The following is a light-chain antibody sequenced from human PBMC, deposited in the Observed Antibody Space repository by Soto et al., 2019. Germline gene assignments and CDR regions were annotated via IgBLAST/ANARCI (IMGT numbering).Light chain of an antibody. Sequence: DIQMTQSPSTLSASVGDRVTITCRASQSISTWLAWYQQKPGKAPYLLIYKASTLESGVPSRFSGSGSVTEFTLTISSLQPDDFATYYCHQYKSYSSWTFGQGTKVEVK. CDR1: QSISTW. CDR2: KAS. V-gene: IGKV1-5*03. CDR3: HQYKSYSSWT. J-gene: IGKJ1*01.